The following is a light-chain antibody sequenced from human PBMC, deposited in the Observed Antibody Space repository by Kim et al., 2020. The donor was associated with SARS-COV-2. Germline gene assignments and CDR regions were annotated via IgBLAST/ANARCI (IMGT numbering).Light chain of an antibody. CDR2: GAS. V-gene: IGKV1-39*01. CDR1: QSINTD. J-gene: IGKJ1*01. CDR3: QQSYTTSWT. Sequence: ASVGDRVTISCRASQSINTDLDWYQQKPGKAPQVLIYGASNLQSGVPSRFSGTGSGTDFTLTITNLQPEDFGSYYCQQSYTTSWTFGQGTKVEIK.